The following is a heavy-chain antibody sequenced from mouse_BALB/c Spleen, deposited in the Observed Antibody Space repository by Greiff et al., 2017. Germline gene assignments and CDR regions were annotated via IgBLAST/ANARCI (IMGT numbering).Heavy chain of an antibody. V-gene: IGHV3-6*02. D-gene: IGHD2-4*01. J-gene: IGHJ3*01. CDR2: ISYDGSN. Sequence: EVQRVESGPGLVKPSQSLSLTCSVTGYSITSGYYWNWIRQFPGNKLEWMGYISYDGSNNYNPSLKNRISITRDTSKNQFFLKLNSVTTEDTATYYCAREGYDYDGWFAYWGQGTLVTVSA. CDR1: GYSITSGYY. CDR3: AREGYDYDGWFAY.